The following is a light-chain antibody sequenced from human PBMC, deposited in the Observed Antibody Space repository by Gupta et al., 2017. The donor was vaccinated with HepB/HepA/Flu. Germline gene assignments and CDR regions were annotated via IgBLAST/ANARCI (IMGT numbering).Light chain of an antibody. CDR1: QSISSW. CDR2: KAS. J-gene: IGKJ1*01. V-gene: IGKV1-5*03. CDR3: QQDNYYSWT. Sequence: DLYITQSPSTLSASVGDRVTITCRATQSISSWLAWYQQKPGKAPKVLVYKASNLESGVPSRFSGSGSGIEFTLTIISLLPDDFATSNSQQDNYYSWTFGQGTKVEI.